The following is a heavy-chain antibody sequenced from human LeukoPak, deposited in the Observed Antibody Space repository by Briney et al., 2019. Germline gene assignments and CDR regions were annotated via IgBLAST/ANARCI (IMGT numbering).Heavy chain of an antibody. CDR3: AKARLGGTFYDSSDY. CDR1: GFTVSSNY. Sequence: GGSLRLSCAASGFTVSSNYMSWVRQAPGKGLEWVSVIYSGGSTYYADSVKGRFTISRDNSKNTLYLQMNSLRAEDTAVYYCAKARLGGTFYDSSDYWGQGTLVTVSS. V-gene: IGHV3-53*01. CDR2: IYSGGST. J-gene: IGHJ4*02. D-gene: IGHD3-22*01.